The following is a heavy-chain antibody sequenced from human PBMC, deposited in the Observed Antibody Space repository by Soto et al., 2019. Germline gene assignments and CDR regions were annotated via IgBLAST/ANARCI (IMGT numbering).Heavy chain of an antibody. CDR1: GGSVYTGSSY. CDR2: IYYTGST. J-gene: IGHJ5*02. D-gene: IGHD3-10*01. CDR3: ARGDYGSGSNNWFDP. V-gene: IGHV4-61*01. Sequence: SETLSLTCAVSGGSVYTGSSYWGWIRQPPGKGLEWIGEIYYTGSTNYNPSLKSRVTISVDTSKNQFSLKLSSVTAADTAVYYCARGDYGSGSNNWFDPWGQGTLVTVSS.